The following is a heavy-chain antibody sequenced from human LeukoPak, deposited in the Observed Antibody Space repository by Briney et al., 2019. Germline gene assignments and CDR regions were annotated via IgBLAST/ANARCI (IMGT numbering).Heavy chain of an antibody. D-gene: IGHD6-13*01. J-gene: IGHJ5*02. CDR2: TYYRSKWYN. CDR1: GDSVSSNSAA. Sequence: SQTLSLTCAISGDSVSSNSAAWNWIRQSPSSGLEWLGRTYYRSKWYNDYAVSVKSRITINPDTSKNQFSLKLSSVTAADTAVYYCARAGIAADHIRSYNWFDPWGQGTLVTVSS. V-gene: IGHV6-1*01. CDR3: ARAGIAADHIRSYNWFDP.